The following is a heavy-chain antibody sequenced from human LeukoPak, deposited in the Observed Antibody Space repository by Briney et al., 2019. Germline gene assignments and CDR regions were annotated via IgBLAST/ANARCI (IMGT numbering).Heavy chain of an antibody. CDR2: ISSSSSSTI. CDR3: ASLAMVRGVITSYNWFDP. V-gene: IGHV3-48*04. Sequence: GGSLRLSCAASGFTFSSYSMNWVRQAPGKGLEWVSYISSSSSSTIYYADSVKGRFTISRDNAKNSLYLQMNSLRAEDTAVYYCASLAMVRGVITSYNWFDPWGQGTLVTVSS. J-gene: IGHJ5*02. CDR1: GFTFSSYS. D-gene: IGHD3-10*01.